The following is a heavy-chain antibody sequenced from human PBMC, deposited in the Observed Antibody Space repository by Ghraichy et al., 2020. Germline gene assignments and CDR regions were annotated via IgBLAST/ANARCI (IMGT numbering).Heavy chain of an antibody. V-gene: IGHV3-23*01. Sequence: GGSLRLSCAASGFTFSSYAMSWVRQAPGKGLEWVSAISGSGGSTYYADSVKGRFTISRDNSKNTLYLQMNSLRAEDTAVYYCAKAGDPITIFGVVIPSGMDVWGQGTTVTVSS. D-gene: IGHD3-3*01. CDR1: GFTFSSYA. CDR3: AKAGDPITIFGVVIPSGMDV. J-gene: IGHJ6*02. CDR2: ISGSGGST.